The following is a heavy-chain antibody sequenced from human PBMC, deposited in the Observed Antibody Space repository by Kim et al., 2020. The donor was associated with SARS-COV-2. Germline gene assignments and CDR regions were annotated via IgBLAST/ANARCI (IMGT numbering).Heavy chain of an antibody. D-gene: IGHD3-10*01. CDR3: AKHLNYSPGAVGY. J-gene: IGHJ4*02. V-gene: IGHV3-23*01. Sequence: YADSVQGRFTISRANSKNTLYLQMNSLRAEDTAVYYCAKHLNYSPGAVGYWGQGALVTVSS.